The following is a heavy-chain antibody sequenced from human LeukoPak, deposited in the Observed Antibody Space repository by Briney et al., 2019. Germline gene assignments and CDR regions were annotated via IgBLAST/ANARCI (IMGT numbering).Heavy chain of an antibody. Sequence: GGSLRLSCAASGFTFSGYSMSWVRQAPGKGLEWVSDISFSGGSTYYADSVKGRFTISRDKSKNTLYLEMNSLRAEDTAVYYCAKCSGGSCYIDYWGQGTLVTVS. J-gene: IGHJ4*02. CDR2: ISFSGGST. CDR1: GFTFSGYS. CDR3: AKCSGGSCYIDY. D-gene: IGHD2-15*01. V-gene: IGHV3-23*01.